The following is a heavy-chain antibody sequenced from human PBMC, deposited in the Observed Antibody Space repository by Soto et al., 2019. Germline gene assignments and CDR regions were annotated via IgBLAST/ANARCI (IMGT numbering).Heavy chain of an antibody. CDR2: IWYDGSNK. D-gene: IGHD6-13*01. J-gene: IGHJ4*02. CDR3: ARDLAAAVGLDY. Sequence: QVQLVESGGGVVQPGRSLRLSCAASGFTFSSYGMHWVRQAPGKGLEWVAVIWYDGSNKYYADSVKGRFTISRDNSKNTLYLQMNSLRAEDTAVYYCARDLAAAVGLDYWGQGTLVTVSS. CDR1: GFTFSSYG. V-gene: IGHV3-33*01.